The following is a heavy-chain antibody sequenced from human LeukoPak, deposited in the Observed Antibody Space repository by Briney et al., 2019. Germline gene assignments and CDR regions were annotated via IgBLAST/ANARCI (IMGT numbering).Heavy chain of an antibody. D-gene: IGHD6-19*01. V-gene: IGHV3-30*18. J-gene: IGHJ3*02. CDR2: ISYDGSDK. CDR3: AKGLNPQWLYDAFDI. Sequence: GGSLRLSCAASGFTFSSYGMHWVRQAPGKGLEWVALISYDGSDKYYADSVRGRFTISRDNSKNTLYPQMNSLRAEDTAVYYCAKGLNPQWLYDAFDIWGQGTMVTVSS. CDR1: GFTFSSYG.